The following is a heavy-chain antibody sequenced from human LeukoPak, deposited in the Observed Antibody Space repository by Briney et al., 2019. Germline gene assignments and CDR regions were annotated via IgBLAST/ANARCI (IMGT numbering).Heavy chain of an antibody. D-gene: IGHD5-12*01. J-gene: IGHJ4*02. CDR1: GGSISSSNW. CDR2: IYHSGST. Sequence: PSETLSLTCAVSGGSISSSNWWSWVRQPPGKGLEWIGEIYHSGSTNYNPSLKSRVTISVDKSKNQFSLKLSSVTAADTAVYYCARRTRYSGYDSFDYWGQGTLVTVSS. CDR3: ARRTRYSGYDSFDY. V-gene: IGHV4-4*02.